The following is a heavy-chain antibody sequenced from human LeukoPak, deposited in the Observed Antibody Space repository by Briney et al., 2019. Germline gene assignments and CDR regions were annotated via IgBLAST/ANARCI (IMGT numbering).Heavy chain of an antibody. V-gene: IGHV1-69*05. CDR3: ARETRPSHYYDSSGYYAY. CDR2: IIPIFGTA. D-gene: IGHD3-22*01. CDR1: GGTFSSYA. Sequence: SVKVSCKASGGTFSSYAISWVRQAPGQGLEWVGRIIPIFGTANYAQKFQGRVTITTHESTSTAYMELSSLRSEDTAVYYCARETRPSHYYDSSGYYAYWGQGTLVTVSS. J-gene: IGHJ4*02.